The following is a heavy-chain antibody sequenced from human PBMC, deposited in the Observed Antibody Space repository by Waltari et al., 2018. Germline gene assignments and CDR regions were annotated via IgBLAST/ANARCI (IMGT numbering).Heavy chain of an antibody. V-gene: IGHV3-7*01. CDR1: GFTFSSYW. CDR2: IKQDGSEK. CDR3: ARDHRLLWFGELSSYYFDY. D-gene: IGHD3-10*01. J-gene: IGHJ4*02. Sequence: EVQLVESGGGLVQPGGSLRLSCAASGFTFSSYWMSWVRQAPGKGLEWVANIKQDGSEKYYVYSVKGRFTISRDNAKNSLYLQMNSLRAEDTAVYYCARDHRLLWFGELSSYYFDYWGQGTLVTVSS.